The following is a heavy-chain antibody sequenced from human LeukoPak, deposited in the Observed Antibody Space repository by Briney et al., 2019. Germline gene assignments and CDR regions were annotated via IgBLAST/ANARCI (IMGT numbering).Heavy chain of an antibody. Sequence: ASVKVSCKASGYTFTGYYMHWVRQAPGQGLEWMGWINTNTGNPTYAQGFTGRFVFSLDTSVSTAYLQISSLKAEDTAVYYCARETVGGSGSQADYWGQGTLVTVSS. D-gene: IGHD3-10*01. V-gene: IGHV7-4-1*02. CDR3: ARETVGGSGSQADY. J-gene: IGHJ4*02. CDR2: INTNTGNP. CDR1: GYTFTGYY.